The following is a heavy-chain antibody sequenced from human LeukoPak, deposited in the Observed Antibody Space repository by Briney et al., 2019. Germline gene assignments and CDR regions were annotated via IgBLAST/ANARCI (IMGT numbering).Heavy chain of an antibody. Sequence: ASVKVSCKASGYSFTAYRMHWVRHAPGQGLEWMGWINPESGGTNSAKKFQSRVAMTRDTSISTAYMELSGLSSDATAVYYCTRTYSAYKPFDYWGQGTLVTVSS. V-gene: IGHV1-2*02. J-gene: IGHJ4*02. CDR2: INPESGGT. D-gene: IGHD5-12*01. CDR1: GYSFTAYR. CDR3: TRTYSAYKPFDY.